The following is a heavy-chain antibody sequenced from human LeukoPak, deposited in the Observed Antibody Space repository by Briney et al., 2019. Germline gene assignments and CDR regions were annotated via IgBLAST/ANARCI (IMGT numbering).Heavy chain of an antibody. Sequence: GGSLRLSCAASGFTFSSYAMSWVRQAPGKGLEWVSAISGSGGSTYYADSVKGRFTISRDNSKNTLYLQMNSLRAEDTAVYYCAFGTDYYDSSGYYYVEYFQHWGQGTLVTVSS. CDR2: ISGSGGST. V-gene: IGHV3-23*01. CDR3: AFGTDYYDSSGYYYVEYFQH. J-gene: IGHJ1*01. D-gene: IGHD3-22*01. CDR1: GFTFSSYA.